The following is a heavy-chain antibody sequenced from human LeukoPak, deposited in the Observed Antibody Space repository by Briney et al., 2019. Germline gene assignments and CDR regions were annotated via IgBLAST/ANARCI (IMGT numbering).Heavy chain of an antibody. CDR1: GFTFTTYG. CDR2: ISFDGSDK. Sequence: GRSLRLSCAASGFTFTTYGMHWVRQAPGKGLEWVALISFDGSDKYYSDSVKGRFTISRDNSRNTLYLQMNSVRAEDTAVYYCAKPTLYYYDATNWGQGTLVTVSS. D-gene: IGHD3-22*01. J-gene: IGHJ4*02. CDR3: AKPTLYYYDATN. V-gene: IGHV3-30*18.